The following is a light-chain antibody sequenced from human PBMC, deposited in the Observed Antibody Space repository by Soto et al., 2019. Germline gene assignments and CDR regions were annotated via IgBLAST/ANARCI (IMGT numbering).Light chain of an antibody. J-gene: IGKJ5*01. CDR3: QQYYSSVVT. V-gene: IGKV4-1*01. Sequence: DIVMTQSPDSLAVSLGERATINCKSSQSILYSPNNKNSLAWFQQQPGQPPKLLIYWASTRESGVPDRFSGSGSGTDFTLTISSRQAEDVAVYYCQQYYSSVVTFGQGTRLEIK. CDR2: WAS. CDR1: QSILYSPNNKNS.